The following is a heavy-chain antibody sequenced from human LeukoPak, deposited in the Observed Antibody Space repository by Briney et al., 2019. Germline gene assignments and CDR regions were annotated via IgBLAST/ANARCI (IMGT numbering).Heavy chain of an antibody. Sequence: SETLSLTCTVSGGSISSGGYYWSWIRQPPGKGLEWIGYIYYSGSTNYNPSLKSRVTISVDTSKNQFSLKLSSVTAADTAVYYCARDRREYYGSGSYSTNWGQGTLITVSS. J-gene: IGHJ4*02. D-gene: IGHD3-10*01. CDR2: IYYSGST. CDR1: GGSISSGGYY. V-gene: IGHV4-61*08. CDR3: ARDRREYYGSGSYSTN.